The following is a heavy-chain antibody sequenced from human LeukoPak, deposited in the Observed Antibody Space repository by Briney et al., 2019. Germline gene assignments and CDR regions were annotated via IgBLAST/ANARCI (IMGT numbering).Heavy chain of an antibody. J-gene: IGHJ4*02. Sequence: GGSLRLSCAASGFTFSSYAMSWVRQAPGKGLEWVSAISGSGGSTYYADSVKGRFTISRDNAKKSLYLQMNSLRAEDTAVYYCARIGHLDSWGQGTLVTVSS. CDR2: ISGSGGST. V-gene: IGHV3-23*01. CDR1: GFTFSSYA. CDR3: ARIGHLDS.